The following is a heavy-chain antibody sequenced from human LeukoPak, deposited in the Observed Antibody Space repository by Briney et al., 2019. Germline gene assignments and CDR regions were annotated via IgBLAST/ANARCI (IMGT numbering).Heavy chain of an antibody. Sequence: SETLSLTCAVSGGSISGSNWWSWVRQPPGKGLEWIGEICHSGSTNYNPSLKSRVTMSLHTSKNEFSLKLTSVTAADTAVYYCARAVGPTTYWGFDYWGRGTLVTVSS. V-gene: IGHV4-4*02. CDR3: ARAVGPTTYWGFDY. CDR2: ICHSGST. D-gene: IGHD1-26*01. J-gene: IGHJ4*02. CDR1: GGSISGSNW.